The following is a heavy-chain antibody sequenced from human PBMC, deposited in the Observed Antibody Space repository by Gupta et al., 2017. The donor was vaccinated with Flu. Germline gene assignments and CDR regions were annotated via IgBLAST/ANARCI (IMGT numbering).Heavy chain of an antibody. Sequence: EVQLVESGGGLGQPGGSLRLSCVASGFTFSSYWMHWVRQAPGKGLVWVSSINSDGTSTTYADSVRGRVSTSRDNAKNTLHLQMNSLRAEDTAVYYCARAGEYYYESTGYYVAYWGQGTPVTVSS. CDR1: GFTFSSYW. CDR2: INSDGTST. D-gene: IGHD3-22*01. V-gene: IGHV3-74*01. J-gene: IGHJ4*02. CDR3: ARAGEYYYESTGYYVAY.